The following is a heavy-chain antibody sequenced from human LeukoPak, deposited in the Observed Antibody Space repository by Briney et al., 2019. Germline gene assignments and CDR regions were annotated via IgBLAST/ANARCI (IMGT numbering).Heavy chain of an antibody. CDR2: ISDSGGRT. V-gene: IGHV3-23*01. CDR1: GFTFSNYA. Sequence: GGSLRLSCVASGFTFSNYAMSWVRQAPGKGLEWVSGISDSGGRTYNADSVKGRFTISRDNSKNTLYLQMNSLRVEDTAVYYCAKGTLRGSSNWYHHGMDVWGQETTVTVSS. CDR3: AKGTLRGSSNWYHHGMDV. J-gene: IGHJ6*02. D-gene: IGHD6-13*01.